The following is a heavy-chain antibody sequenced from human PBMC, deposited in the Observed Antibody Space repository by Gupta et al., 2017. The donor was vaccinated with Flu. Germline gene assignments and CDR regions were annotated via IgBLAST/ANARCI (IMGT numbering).Heavy chain of an antibody. CDR2: VFDSGDK. Sequence: YYWSWLRQPPGQTLEWIGYVFDSGDKHYNPSRSSRVVISADTSRNRFSLNLTYVKTEDTAMYYCARLRRHSGSYSWFDSWGQGTLVTVSS. V-gene: IGHV4-61*07. CDR3: ARLRRHSGSYSWFDS. D-gene: IGHD1-26*01. J-gene: IGHJ5*01. CDR1: YY.